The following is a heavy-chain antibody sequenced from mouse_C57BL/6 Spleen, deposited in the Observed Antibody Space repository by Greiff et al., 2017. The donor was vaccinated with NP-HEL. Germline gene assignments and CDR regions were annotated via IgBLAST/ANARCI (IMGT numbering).Heavy chain of an antibody. CDR1: GYTFTSYT. CDR2: INPSSGYT. V-gene: IGHV1-4*01. J-gene: IGHJ2*01. D-gene: IGHD1-1*01. Sequence: VKLMESGAELARPGASVKMSCKASGYTFTSYTMHWVKQRPGQGLEWIGYINPSSGYTKYNQKFKDKATLTADKSSSTAYMQLSSLTSEDSAVYYCARLLRYYFDYWGQGTTLTVSS. CDR3: ARLLRYYFDY.